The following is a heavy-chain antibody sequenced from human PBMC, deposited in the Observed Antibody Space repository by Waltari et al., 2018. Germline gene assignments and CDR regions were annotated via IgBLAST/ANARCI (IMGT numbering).Heavy chain of an antibody. CDR3: TYSNYGGIDAFDV. CDR2: IKSKTEGGTT. Sequence: EVQLVESGGGLVKPGGSLSFSCAASGFTFSNAWLYWVRQAPGKGLEWVGRIKSKTEGGTTDYATPVAGRFTISRDDSKTTLYLQMSSLRTDDTAFYYCTYSNYGGIDAFDVWGQGTMVTVSS. CDR1: GFTFSNAW. J-gene: IGHJ3*01. D-gene: IGHD6-13*01. V-gene: IGHV3-15*07.